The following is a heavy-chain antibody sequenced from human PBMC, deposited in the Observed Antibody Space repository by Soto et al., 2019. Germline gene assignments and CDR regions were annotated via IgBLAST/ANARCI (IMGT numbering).Heavy chain of an antibody. V-gene: IGHV3-23*01. CDR3: AKERRDGYNYGFDY. J-gene: IGHJ4*02. D-gene: IGHD5-12*01. CDR1: GFTFSNYA. CDR2: ISGSDIGT. Sequence: EVQVLESGGGLVQPGGSLRLSCAASGFTFSNYAMSWVRQVPGKGLEWVSAISGSDIGTYNADSVKGRFTISRDNSKNTLYLQMNSLRAEDTAVFYCAKERRDGYNYGFDYWGQGTLVTVSS.